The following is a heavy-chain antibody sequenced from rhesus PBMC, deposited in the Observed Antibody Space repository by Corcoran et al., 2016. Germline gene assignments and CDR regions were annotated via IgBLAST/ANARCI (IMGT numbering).Heavy chain of an antibody. J-gene: IGHJ4*01. CDR2: IDGSFGTT. CDR1: GDSIRANW. CDR3: ARDPATGYFDF. D-gene: IGHD6-31*01. V-gene: IGHV4-80*01. Sequence: QVQLQESGPGLVKPSETLSLICIVSGDSIRANWWSWIRQPPGEGLEWIGGIDGSFGTTNYSPSLKSRVTISKGASRNQLSLKVTSVTAADTAVYYCARDPATGYFDFWGQGVLVPVSS.